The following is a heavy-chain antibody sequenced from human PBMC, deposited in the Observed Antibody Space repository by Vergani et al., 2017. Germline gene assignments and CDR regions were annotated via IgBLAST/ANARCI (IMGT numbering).Heavy chain of an antibody. CDR1: GFSLSTSGMC. V-gene: IGHV2-70*15. CDR2: IDWDDGK. Sequence: QVTLRESGPALVKPTQTLTLTCTFSGFSLSTSGMCVSWIRQPPGKALEWLARIDWDDGKYYSTSLKTRLIISKDTSKNQVVLTMTNMDPVDTATYYCARIGCGVVTAEDYWGQGTLVTVSS. CDR3: ARIGCGVVTAEDY. D-gene: IGHD2-21*02. J-gene: IGHJ4*02.